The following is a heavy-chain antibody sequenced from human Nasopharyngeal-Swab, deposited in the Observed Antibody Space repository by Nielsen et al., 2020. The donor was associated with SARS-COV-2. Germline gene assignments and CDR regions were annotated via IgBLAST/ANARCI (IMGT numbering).Heavy chain of an antibody. CDR1: GGSISSYY. CDR3: ARHLAVAGDFDY. Sequence: SETLSLTCTVSGGSISSYYWSWIRHPPGKGLEWIGYIYYSGSTNYNPSIKSRVTISVDTSKNQFSLKLSSVTAADTAVYYCARHLAVAGDFDYWGQGTLVTVSS. D-gene: IGHD6-19*01. CDR2: IYYSGST. J-gene: IGHJ4*02. V-gene: IGHV4-59*08.